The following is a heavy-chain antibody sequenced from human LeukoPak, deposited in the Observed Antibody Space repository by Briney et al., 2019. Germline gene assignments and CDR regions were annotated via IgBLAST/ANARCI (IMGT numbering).Heavy chain of an antibody. Sequence: ASETLSLTCAVYGGSFSGYYWSWIRQPPGKGLEWIGEINHSGSTNYNPSLKSRVTISVDTSKNQFSLKLSSVTAADTAVYYCAREDDSSGFDYWGQGTLVTVSS. J-gene: IGHJ4*02. D-gene: IGHD3-22*01. V-gene: IGHV4-34*01. CDR1: GGSFSGYY. CDR3: AREDDSSGFDY. CDR2: INHSGST.